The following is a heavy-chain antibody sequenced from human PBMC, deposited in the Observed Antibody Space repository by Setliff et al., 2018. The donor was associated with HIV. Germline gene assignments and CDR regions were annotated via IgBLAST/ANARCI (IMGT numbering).Heavy chain of an antibody. Sequence: KTSETLSLTCAVYGGSFSGYYWNWIRQSPGKGLEWIGEINHSGITKYNPSLESRVTMSVDTSKNQFSLKLSSVTAADTAVYYCARGDWYDFFDYWGQGTLVTVSS. V-gene: IGHV4-34*01. CDR3: ARGDWYDFFDY. CDR2: INHSGIT. J-gene: IGHJ4*02. CDR1: GGSFSGYY. D-gene: IGHD3-9*01.